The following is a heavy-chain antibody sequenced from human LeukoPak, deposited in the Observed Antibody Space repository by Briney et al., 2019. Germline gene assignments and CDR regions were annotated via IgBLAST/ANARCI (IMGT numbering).Heavy chain of an antibody. CDR2: IHDSGST. CDR1: GYSISSSNW. Sequence: SDTLSPTCAVSGYSISSSNWWGWIRQPPGKGLEWIGSIHDSGSTYYNQTLKSRVTISVDTSKNQFSLQLSSVTAADTAVYYCWLQRMVAAYFDSWGQGTLVTVSS. D-gene: IGHD2-15*01. CDR3: WLQRMVAAYFDS. V-gene: IGHV4-28*01. J-gene: IGHJ4*02.